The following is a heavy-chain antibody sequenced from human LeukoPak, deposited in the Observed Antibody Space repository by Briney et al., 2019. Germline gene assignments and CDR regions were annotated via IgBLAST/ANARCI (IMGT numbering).Heavy chain of an antibody. V-gene: IGHV3-21*01. CDR3: ASHDEEYDILAGYWIET. D-gene: IGHD3-9*01. CDR2: ISSSSIYI. J-gene: IGHJ5*02. Sequence: GGSLRLSCAASGFTFSRNSMNWVRQAPGKGLEWVSSISSSSIYIYYADSVKGRFTISRDNAKNSLYLQMNSLRGEDTAIYYCASHDEEYDILAGYWIETWGQGTLVTVSS. CDR1: GFTFSRNS.